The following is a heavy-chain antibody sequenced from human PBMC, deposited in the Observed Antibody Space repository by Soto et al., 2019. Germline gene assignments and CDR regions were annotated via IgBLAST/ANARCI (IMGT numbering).Heavy chain of an antibody. CDR2: ISSSSSTI. V-gene: IGHV3-48*01. D-gene: IGHD5-12*01. CDR3: ARDITYSGYGWVGPFDY. CDR1: GFTFSSYS. J-gene: IGHJ4*02. Sequence: EVQLVESGGGLVQPGGSLRLSCAASGFTFSSYSMNWVRQAPGKGLEWVSYISSSSSTIYYADSVKGRFTISRDNAKNSLYLQMNSLSAEDTAVYYCARDITYSGYGWVGPFDYWGQGTLVTVSS.